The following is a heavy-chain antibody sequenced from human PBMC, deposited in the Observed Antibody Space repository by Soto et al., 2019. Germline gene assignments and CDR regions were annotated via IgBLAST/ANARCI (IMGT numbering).Heavy chain of an antibody. CDR2: ISGSAGST. J-gene: IGHJ4*02. Sequence: GGSLRLSCAASGFTFNNYAINWVRQSPGKGLEWVSVISGSAGSTYYADSVKGRFTITRDNSKNTLYLQMSSLRVEDTAVYYCAKDASSSDYWGQGTLVTVSS. V-gene: IGHV3-23*01. CDR1: GFTFNNYA. D-gene: IGHD6-6*01. CDR3: AKDASSSDY.